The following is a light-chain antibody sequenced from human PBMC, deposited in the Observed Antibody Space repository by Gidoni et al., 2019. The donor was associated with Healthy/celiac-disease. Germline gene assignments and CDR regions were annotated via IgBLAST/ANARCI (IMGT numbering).Light chain of an antibody. CDR2: DAS. V-gene: IGKV3-11*01. CDR1: QSVSSY. Sequence: EIVLTQSPATLSLSPGERATLYCRASQSVSSYLAWYQQKPGQATRLLIYDASNRATGIPARFSGSGSGTDFTLTISSLEPEDFAVYYCQQRRNWPPYTFGQGTKLEIK. CDR3: QQRRNWPPYT. J-gene: IGKJ2*01.